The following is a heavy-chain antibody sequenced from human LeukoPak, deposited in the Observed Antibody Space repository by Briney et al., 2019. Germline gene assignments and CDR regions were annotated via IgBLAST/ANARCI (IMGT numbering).Heavy chain of an antibody. CDR1: GFTFNSYA. J-gene: IGHJ6*04. D-gene: IGHD3-3*01. V-gene: IGHV3-23*01. CDR3: VSCPMARLRFLEWFPDV. CDR2: ISGSGGST. Sequence: GGSLRLSCAASGFTFNSYAMSWVRQAPGKGLEWVSAISGSGGSTYYADSVKGRFTISRDNSKNTLYLQMNSLRAEDMAVYYCVSCPMARLRFLEWFPDVWGKGTAVTVSS.